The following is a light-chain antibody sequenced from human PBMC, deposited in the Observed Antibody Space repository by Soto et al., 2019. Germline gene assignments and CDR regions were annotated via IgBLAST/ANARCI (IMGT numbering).Light chain of an antibody. CDR3: YSADDNNWV. CDR2: KDS. Sequence: SYELTQPSSVSVSPGQTARITCSGHILAKKYARWFQQKAGQAPLLVIYKDSERPSRISERFSGSSSGTTVTLTISGARFEDEADYYCYSADDNNWVFGGGTQLTVL. J-gene: IGLJ3*02. V-gene: IGLV3-27*01. CDR1: ILAKKY.